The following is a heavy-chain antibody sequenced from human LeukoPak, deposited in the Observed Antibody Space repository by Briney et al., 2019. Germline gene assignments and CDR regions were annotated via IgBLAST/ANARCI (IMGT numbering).Heavy chain of an antibody. J-gene: IGHJ4*02. Sequence: PGGCLRLSCAASGFTFSTYAMSWVRQAPGKGLEWVSAISPGGTDTYYADSVRGRFTISRDNSKNTLFLQMNSLRVEDTAVYYCAKRGGYETMAAFDYRGQGTLVTVSS. CDR1: GFTFSTYA. V-gene: IGHV3-23*01. CDR3: AKRGGYETMAAFDY. CDR2: ISPGGTDT. D-gene: IGHD3-10*01.